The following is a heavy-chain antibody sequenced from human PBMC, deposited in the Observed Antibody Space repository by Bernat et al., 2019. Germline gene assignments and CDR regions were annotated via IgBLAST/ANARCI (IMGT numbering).Heavy chain of an antibody. D-gene: IGHD5-18*01. Sequence: AAGGTFASDYRHGVRQAPGRGLEWMGVINPRGGSTSYAQKVQGRVTMTRDTSTSTVYMGLRSLRSEDAAVYYCATRGGTAMVRHYYGMDVWGQGTTVTVSS. CDR3: ATRGGTAMVRHYYGMDV. CDR2: INPRGGST. J-gene: IGHJ6*02. V-gene: IGHV1-46*01. CDR1: GGTFASDY.